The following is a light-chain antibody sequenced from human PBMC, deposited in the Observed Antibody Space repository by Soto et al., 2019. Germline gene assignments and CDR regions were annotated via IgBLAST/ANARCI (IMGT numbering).Light chain of an antibody. Sequence: DIQMTQSPSTLSASVGDRVTITCRASQSISSWLAWYQQKPGKAPKLLIYKASSLESGVPARFSGSGSGTEFTLTISSLQPDDFATYCCQYYNCYSAFGQGTKVEIK. CDR3: QYYNCYSA. CDR1: QSISSW. J-gene: IGKJ1*01. V-gene: IGKV1-5*03. CDR2: KAS.